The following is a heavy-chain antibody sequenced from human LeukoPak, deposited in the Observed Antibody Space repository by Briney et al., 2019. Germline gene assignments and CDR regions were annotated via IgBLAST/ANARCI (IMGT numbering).Heavy chain of an antibody. CDR1: GFTFSTYA. D-gene: IGHD4-11*01. CDR3: ADSNYWYPVDY. CDR2: ISASDAAT. Sequence: GGSLRLSCAASGFTFSTYAMSWVRQAPGKGLEWVSTISASDAATYYADSVKGRFTISRDNSKNTLYLQMNSLRAEDTAVYYCADSNYWYPVDYWGQGTLVTVSS. V-gene: IGHV3-23*01. J-gene: IGHJ4*02.